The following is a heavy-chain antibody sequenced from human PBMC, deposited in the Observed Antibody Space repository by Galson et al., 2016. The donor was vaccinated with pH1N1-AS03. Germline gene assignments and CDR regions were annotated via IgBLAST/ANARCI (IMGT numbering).Heavy chain of an antibody. Sequence: QSGAEVKKPGESLRISCKGSGYPFTSYWINWVRQMPGKGLEWIGRIDPSDSYINYSPAFEGRVTISSDKSTTTAYLQWNDLKSADTAVYFCATGHYYRGFYRDAFDTWGPGTRVTVSS. D-gene: IGHD3-10*01. CDR3: ATGHYYRGFYRDAFDT. CDR1: GYPFTSYW. CDR2: IDPSDSYI. V-gene: IGHV5-10-1*01. J-gene: IGHJ3*02.